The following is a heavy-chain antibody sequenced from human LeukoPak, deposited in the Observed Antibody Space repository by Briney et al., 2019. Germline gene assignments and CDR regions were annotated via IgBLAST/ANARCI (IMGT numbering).Heavy chain of an antibody. Sequence: SVKVSCKASGGTFSSYAISWVRQAPGQGLEWMGGIIPIFGTANYAQKFQGRVTITADKSTSTAYMELSRLRSDDTAVYYCARDSLLLRYFDWLSPPDYWGQGTLVTVSS. V-gene: IGHV1-69*06. CDR3: ARDSLLLRYFDWLSPPDY. J-gene: IGHJ4*02. D-gene: IGHD3-9*01. CDR2: IIPIFGTA. CDR1: GGTFSSYA.